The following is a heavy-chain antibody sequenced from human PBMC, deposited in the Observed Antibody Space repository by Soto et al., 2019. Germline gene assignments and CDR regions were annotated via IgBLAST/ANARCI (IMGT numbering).Heavy chain of an antibody. Sequence: GGSLRLSCGASGFTFSIYWMSWVRQAPGKGLEWVANIKQDGSEKYYVDSVKGRFTISRDNAKNSLYLQMNSLRAEDTAVYYCARXLVDTAMPQEYYYGMDVWGQGTTVTVSS. J-gene: IGHJ6*02. CDR3: ARXLVDTAMPQEYYYGMDV. CDR1: GFTFSIYW. CDR2: IKQDGSEK. V-gene: IGHV3-7*01. D-gene: IGHD5-18*01.